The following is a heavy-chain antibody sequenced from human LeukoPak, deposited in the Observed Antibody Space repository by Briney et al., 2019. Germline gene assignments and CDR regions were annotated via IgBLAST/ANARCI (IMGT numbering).Heavy chain of an antibody. Sequence: GGSLRLSCAASGFTVSNNYMSWIRQAPGKGLEWVSYISTDSVYTNYADPVKGRFTISRDNAKNSLYLQMNSLRAEDTAVYYCARESHGTGDQWGQGTLVTVSS. CDR3: ARESHGTGDQ. V-gene: IGHV3-11*05. CDR1: GFTVSNNY. CDR2: ISTDSVYT. D-gene: IGHD3-10*01. J-gene: IGHJ4*02.